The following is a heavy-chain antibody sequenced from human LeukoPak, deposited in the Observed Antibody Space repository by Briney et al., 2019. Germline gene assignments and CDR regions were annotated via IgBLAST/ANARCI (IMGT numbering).Heavy chain of an antibody. CDR1: GGSISTSANY. CDR2: IYYSGST. Sequence: SETLSLTCTVPGGSISTSANYWGWTRQPPGKGLEWIASIYYSGSTYYNASFKSRVTISVDSSKNQFSLKLTSVTATDMAVYYCARHKSSGFYFFDYWGQGTLVTVSS. V-gene: IGHV4-39*01. D-gene: IGHD3-10*01. J-gene: IGHJ4*02. CDR3: ARHKSSGFYFFDY.